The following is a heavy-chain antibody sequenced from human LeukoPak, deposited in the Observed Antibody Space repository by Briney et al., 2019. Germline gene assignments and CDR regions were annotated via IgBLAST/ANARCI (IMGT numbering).Heavy chain of an antibody. Sequence: GGSLRLSCAASGFTFSSHWINWVRQAPGRGLEWVANIHEDGSDKYYADPVKGRFTVSRDNAKNSAYLQMSSLRAEDTAVYHCARILRLHTPRAFDIWGRGTMVTVSS. CDR1: GFTFSSHW. CDR2: IHEDGSDK. V-gene: IGHV3-7*05. J-gene: IGHJ3*02. CDR3: ARILRLHTPRAFDI. D-gene: IGHD4-11*01.